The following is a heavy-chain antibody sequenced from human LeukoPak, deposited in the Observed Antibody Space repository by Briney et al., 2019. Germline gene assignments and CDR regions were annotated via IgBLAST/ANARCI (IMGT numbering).Heavy chain of an antibody. CDR3: ARRLARVD. Sequence: SETLSLTCTVSGGSISSSSYYWGWIRQPPGKGLEWIGSIYYSGSTYYNPSLKSRVTISVDTSKNQFSLKLSSVTAADTAVYYCARRLARVDWGQGTLSPSPQ. CDR2: IYYSGST. J-gene: IGHJ4*02. CDR1: GGSISSSSYY. D-gene: IGHD3-16*01. V-gene: IGHV4-39*01.